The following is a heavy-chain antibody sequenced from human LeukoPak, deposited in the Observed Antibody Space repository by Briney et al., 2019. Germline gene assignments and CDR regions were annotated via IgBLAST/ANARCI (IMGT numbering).Heavy chain of an antibody. D-gene: IGHD6-13*01. CDR2: IYYSGST. J-gene: IGHJ2*01. CDR3: ARGVTDSSSWYSRYWYFDL. V-gene: IGHV4-59*01. Sequence: SETLSLTCTVSGGSISSYYWSWIRQPPGKGLEWIGYIYYSGSTNHNPSLKSRVTISVDTSKNQFSLKLSSVTAADTAVYYCARGVTDSSSWYSRYWYFDLWGRGTLVTVSS. CDR1: GGSISSYY.